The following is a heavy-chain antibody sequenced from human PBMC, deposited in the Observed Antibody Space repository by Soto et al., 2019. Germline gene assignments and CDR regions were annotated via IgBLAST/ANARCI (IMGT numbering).Heavy chain of an antibody. CDR2: IYYSGST. J-gene: IGHJ4*02. Sequence: LSLTCTVSGGSISSSSYYWGWIRQPPGKGLEWIGSIYYSGSTYYNPSLKSRVTISVDTSKNQFSLKLSSVTAADTAVYYCARGYCSGGSCYRYWGQGSQVTVSS. CDR3: ARGYCSGGSCYRY. D-gene: IGHD2-15*01. CDR1: GGSISSSSYY. V-gene: IGHV4-39*01.